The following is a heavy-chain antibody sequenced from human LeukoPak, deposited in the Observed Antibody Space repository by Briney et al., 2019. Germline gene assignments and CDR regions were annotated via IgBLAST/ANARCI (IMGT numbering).Heavy chain of an antibody. CDR1: GGTFSSYA. J-gene: IGHJ4*02. Sequence: SVPVSCKASGGTFSSYAISWVRQAPGQGLEWMGGIIPIFGTANYAQKFQGRVTITADESTSTAYMELSSLRSEDTAVYYCARADRDTAIVRFDYWGRGTRDSVSS. CDR2: IIPIFGTA. D-gene: IGHD5-18*01. CDR3: ARADRDTAIVRFDY. V-gene: IGHV1-69*13.